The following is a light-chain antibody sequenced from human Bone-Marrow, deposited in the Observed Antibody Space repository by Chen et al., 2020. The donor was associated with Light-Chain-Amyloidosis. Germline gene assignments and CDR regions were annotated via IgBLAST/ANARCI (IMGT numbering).Light chain of an antibody. V-gene: IGLV1-40*01. Sequence: QSVLTQPPSVSVAPGQRVTISCPGGSSNIGAGLDVHWYRQVPGTVPKLLIYGNSNRPSGVPDRFYGSKSGTSASLAITGLLAEDEADYYCQSYDSSLSGVIFGGGTKVTVL. CDR2: GNS. CDR1: SSNIGAGLD. J-gene: IGLJ2*01. CDR3: QSYDSSLSGVI.